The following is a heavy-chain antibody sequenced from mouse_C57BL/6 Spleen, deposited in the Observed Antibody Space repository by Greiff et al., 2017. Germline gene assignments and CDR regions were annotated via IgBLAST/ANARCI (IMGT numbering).Heavy chain of an antibody. D-gene: IGHD2-4*01. CDR1: GFSLTSYG. CDR2: IRSGGST. CDR3: AREDYDYDHYFDY. Sequence: VMLVESGPGLVQPSQSLSITCTVSGFSLTSYGVHWVRQSPGKGLEWLGVIRSGGSTDYNAAFISRLSISKDNSKSKVFCKMNSLQAEDTAIYYCAREDYDYDHYFDYGGQGTTLTVSS. V-gene: IGHV2-2*01. J-gene: IGHJ2*01.